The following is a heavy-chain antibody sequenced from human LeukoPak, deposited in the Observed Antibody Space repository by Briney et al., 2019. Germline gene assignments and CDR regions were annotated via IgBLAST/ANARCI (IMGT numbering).Heavy chain of an antibody. Sequence: PGRSLRLSCAASGFTFSSYGMHWVRQAPGKGLEWVAVIWYDGSNKYYADSVKGRFTISRDNSKNTLYLQMNSLRAEDTAVYYCARFQNLYYYDSSGYYDDHWGQGTLVTVSS. CDR2: IWYDGSNK. CDR3: ARFQNLYYYDSSGYYDDH. J-gene: IGHJ4*02. V-gene: IGHV3-33*01. D-gene: IGHD3-22*01. CDR1: GFTFSSYG.